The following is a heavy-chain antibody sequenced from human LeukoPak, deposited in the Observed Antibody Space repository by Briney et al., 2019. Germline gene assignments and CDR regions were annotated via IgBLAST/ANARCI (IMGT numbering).Heavy chain of an antibody. CDR3: AILGGGSYYSDY. V-gene: IGHV1-69*04. J-gene: IGHJ4*02. D-gene: IGHD1-26*01. Sequence: SVKVSCKASGGTFSSYAISWVRQAPGQGLEWMGRIIPILGIANYAQKFQGRVTITADKSTSTAYMELSSLRSEDTAVYYCAILGGGSYYSDYWGQGTLVTVSS. CDR1: GGTFSSYA. CDR2: IIPILGIA.